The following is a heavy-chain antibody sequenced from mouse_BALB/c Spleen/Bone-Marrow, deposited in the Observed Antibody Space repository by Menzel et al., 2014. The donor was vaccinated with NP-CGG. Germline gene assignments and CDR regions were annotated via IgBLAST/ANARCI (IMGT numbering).Heavy chain of an antibody. Sequence: QVQLQQSGAELVKPGALVKLSCKASGYTFTSYYMYWVKQRPGQGLEWIGETNPSNGGTNFNEKFKSKATLTVDKSSSTAYMQLSSLTSEDSAVYYCTREGDSPFAYWGQGTLVTVSA. CDR2: TNPSNGGT. CDR1: GYTFTSYY. J-gene: IGHJ3*01. D-gene: IGHD2-13*01. CDR3: TREGDSPFAY. V-gene: IGHV1S81*02.